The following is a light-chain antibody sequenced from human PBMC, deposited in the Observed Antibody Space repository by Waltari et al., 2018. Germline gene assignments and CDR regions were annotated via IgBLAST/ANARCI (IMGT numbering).Light chain of an antibody. CDR1: TSDVGSSRF. CDR2: EGN. V-gene: IGLV2-23*01. CDR3: CSHVSGTTLV. Sequence: QSALTQPASVSGSPGQSITISCTGTTSDVGSSRFVSWYQHHPGKVPKLIIYEGNERPSGVSSRFSGSKSGITASLTIAGLQAEDEGDYCCSHVSGTTLVFGGGTKLTVL. J-gene: IGLJ3*02.